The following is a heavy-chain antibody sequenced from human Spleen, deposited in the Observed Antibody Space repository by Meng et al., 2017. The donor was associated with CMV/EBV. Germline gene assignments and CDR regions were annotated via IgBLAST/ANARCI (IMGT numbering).Heavy chain of an antibody. J-gene: IGHJ4*02. D-gene: IGHD2-2*01. CDR3: ARGVPAATAYYFDY. Sequence: ASVKVSCKASGYTFTSYNINWVRQATGQGIELMGWMNPNSGNTGYAQKFQGRDTITRNTSISTAYMELSSLRSEDTAVYYCARGVPAATAYYFDYWGQGTLVTVSS. V-gene: IGHV1-8*03. CDR2: MNPNSGNT. CDR1: GYTFTSYN.